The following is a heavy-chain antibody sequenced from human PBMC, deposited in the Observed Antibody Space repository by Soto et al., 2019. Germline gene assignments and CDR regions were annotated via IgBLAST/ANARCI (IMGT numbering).Heavy chain of an antibody. V-gene: IGHV1-46*01. Sequence: ASVKVSCKASGYTFTSYYMHWVRQAPGQGLERMGIINPSGGSTSYAQKFQGRVTMTRDTSTSTVYMELSSLRSEDTAVYYCARAGDIVVVPAARGHTWFDPWGQGTLVTVSS. J-gene: IGHJ5*02. CDR2: INPSGGST. CDR1: GYTFTSYY. D-gene: IGHD2-2*01. CDR3: ARAGDIVVVPAARGHTWFDP.